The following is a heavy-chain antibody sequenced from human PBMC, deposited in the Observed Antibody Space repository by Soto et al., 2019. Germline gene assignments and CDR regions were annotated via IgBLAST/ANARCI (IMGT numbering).Heavy chain of an antibody. CDR2: IYYSGSA. J-gene: IGHJ4*02. Sequence: QVQLQESGPGLVKPSQTLSLTCTVSGGSISSGDYYWSWIRQRPGEGLEWIGYIYYSGSAYYNPSLQSRLTMSVDTSKNQFSLNLNSVTAADTAVYYCARFYYASGSLIVRAPDYWGQGTLVTVSS. V-gene: IGHV4-31*03. CDR1: GGSISSGDYY. D-gene: IGHD3-10*01. CDR3: ARFYYASGSLIVRAPDY.